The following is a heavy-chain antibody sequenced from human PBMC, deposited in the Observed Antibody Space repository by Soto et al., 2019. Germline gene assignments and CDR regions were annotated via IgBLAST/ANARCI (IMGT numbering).Heavy chain of an antibody. J-gene: IGHJ6*02. CDR2: IIPIFGTA. CDR3: ARDPGYPYTRRLQTHYYYYYGMDV. Sequence: QVQLVQSGAEVKKPGSSVKVSCKASGGTFSSYAISWVRQAPGQGLEWMGGIIPIFGTANYAQKFQGRVTITADESTSTAYMELSSLRSEDTAMYYCARDPGYPYTRRLQTHYYYYYGMDVWGQGTTVTVSS. D-gene: IGHD4-4*01. V-gene: IGHV1-69*01. CDR1: GGTFSSYA.